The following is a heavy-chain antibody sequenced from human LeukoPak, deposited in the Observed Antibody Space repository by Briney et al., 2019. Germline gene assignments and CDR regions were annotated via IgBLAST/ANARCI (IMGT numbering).Heavy chain of an antibody. V-gene: IGHV4-39*01. Sequence: SETLSLTCTVSGGSISSSSYYWGWIRQPPGKGLEWIGSIYYSGSTYYNPSLKSRVTISVDTSKNQFSLKLSSVTAADTAVYYCARHGSPETIYYYMDVWGKGTTVTVSS. CDR1: GGSISSSSYY. CDR3: ARHGSPETIYYYMDV. D-gene: IGHD1-26*01. J-gene: IGHJ6*03. CDR2: IYYSGST.